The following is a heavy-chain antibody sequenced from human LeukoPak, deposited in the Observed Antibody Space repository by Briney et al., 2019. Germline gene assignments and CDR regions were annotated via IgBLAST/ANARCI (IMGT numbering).Heavy chain of an antibody. D-gene: IGHD1-26*01. V-gene: IGHV1-18*01. Sequence: ASVTVSCKASGYTFTSYGISWVRQAPGQGLEWMGWISAYNGNTNYAQKLQGRVTMTTDTSTSTAYMELRSLRSDDTAVYYCARDGRLVGLGAPDYWGQGTLVTVSS. CDR3: ARDGRLVGLGAPDY. CDR1: GYTFTSYG. CDR2: ISAYNGNT. J-gene: IGHJ4*02.